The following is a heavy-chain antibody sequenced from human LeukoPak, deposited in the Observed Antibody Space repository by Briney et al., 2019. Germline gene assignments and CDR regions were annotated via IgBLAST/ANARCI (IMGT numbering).Heavy chain of an antibody. Sequence: ASVEVSCKASGYTFTSYAMNWVRQAPGQGLEWMGWINTNTGNPTYAQGFTGRFVFSLDTSVSTAYLQISSLKAEDTAVYYCARDLGTIFGVVIPNHDAFNIWGQGTMVTVSS. V-gene: IGHV7-4-1*02. CDR3: ARDLGTIFGVVIPNHDAFNI. D-gene: IGHD3-3*01. CDR1: GYTFTSYA. J-gene: IGHJ3*02. CDR2: INTNTGNP.